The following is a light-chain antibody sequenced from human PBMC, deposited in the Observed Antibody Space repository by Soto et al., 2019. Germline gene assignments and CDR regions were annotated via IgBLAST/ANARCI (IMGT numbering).Light chain of an antibody. Sequence: DIQMTQSPSSLSASVGDRVTITCRASQGIFNYLAWYQQKPGKDPKLLIFAASTLKSGVPSRFSGSGSGTEFTLTISSLQPEDVATYYCQKYGRVPYTFGQGTKLEI. CDR1: QGIFNY. V-gene: IGKV1-27*01. CDR3: QKYGRVPYT. CDR2: AAS. J-gene: IGKJ2*01.